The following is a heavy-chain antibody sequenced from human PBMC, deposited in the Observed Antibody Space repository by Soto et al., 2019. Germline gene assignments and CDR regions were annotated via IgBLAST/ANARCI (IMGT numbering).Heavy chain of an antibody. J-gene: IGHJ2*01. CDR1: GDTTTRYC. V-gene: IGHV4-59*03. CDR2: IHNSGTS. CDR3: VFDLYYGDDRDLHSFPTQRSSDL. D-gene: IGHD3-3*01. Sequence: SEALSLTYTVSGDTTTRYCWVWIRQAPGKGLEWIGHIHNSGTSTHNPSLNGRVTISIDMSKKQFSLKLTSLTSADTAVYYCVFDLYYGDDRDLHSFPTQRSSDL.